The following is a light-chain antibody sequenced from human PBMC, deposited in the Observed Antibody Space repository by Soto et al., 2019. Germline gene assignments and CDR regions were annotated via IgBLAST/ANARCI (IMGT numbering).Light chain of an antibody. CDR2: DVS. CDR1: QGISSW. J-gene: IGKJ1*01. Sequence: DIQMTQSPSSVSASVGDRITITCRASQGISSWLAWYQQKPGKAPKLLIYDVSSFEGGVPSRFSGSGSGTEFTLTISSLQPDDFATYYCQQYKTYYRTFGQGTKVDIK. V-gene: IGKV1-5*01. CDR3: QQYKTYYRT.